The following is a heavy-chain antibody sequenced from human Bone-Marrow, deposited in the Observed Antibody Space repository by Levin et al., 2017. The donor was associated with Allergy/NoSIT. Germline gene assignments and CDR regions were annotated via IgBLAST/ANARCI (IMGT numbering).Heavy chain of an antibody. D-gene: IGHD1-1*01. J-gene: IGHJ6*02. Sequence: PGGSLRLSCDVSGFIFSSYWMHWVRQVPGKGLEWVSRINRDGTSTSYADSVKGRFTISRDDAKNTMSLQMNSLGVEDTAVYFCTTNKAAPNDHQYHGMDVWGQGTTVTVSS. V-gene: IGHV3-74*03. CDR1: GFIFSSYW. CDR2: INRDGTST. CDR3: TTNKAAPNDHQYHGMDV.